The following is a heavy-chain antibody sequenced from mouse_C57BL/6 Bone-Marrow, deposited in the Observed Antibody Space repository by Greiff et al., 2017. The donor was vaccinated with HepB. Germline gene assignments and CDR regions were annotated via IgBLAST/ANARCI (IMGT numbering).Heavy chain of an antibody. CDR1: GFNIKDDY. Sequence: EVQLVESGAELVRPGASVKLSCTASGFNIKDDYMHWVKQRPEQGLEWIGWIDPENGDTEYASKFQGKATITADTSSNTAYLQLSSLTSEDTAVYYCTTDGYYGSSSFDYWGQGTTLTVSS. CDR2: IDPENGDT. J-gene: IGHJ2*01. D-gene: IGHD1-1*01. CDR3: TTDGYYGSSSFDY. V-gene: IGHV14-4*01.